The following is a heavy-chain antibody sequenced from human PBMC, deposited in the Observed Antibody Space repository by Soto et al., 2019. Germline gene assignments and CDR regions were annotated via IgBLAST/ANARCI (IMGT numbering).Heavy chain of an antibody. J-gene: IGHJ4*02. CDR1: GFTFTNNA. CDR3: ASLDLISSRTPRIQTHPIDY. Sequence: PGGSLRLSCAASGFTFTNNAMNWARQAPGKGLEWVSAISSSSSTIYYADSVKGRFTISRDNAKNSLYLQMNSLRAEDTAVYYCASLDLISSRTPRIQTHPIDYWGQGTLVTVSS. CDR2: ISSSSSTI. D-gene: IGHD6-13*01. V-gene: IGHV3-48*01.